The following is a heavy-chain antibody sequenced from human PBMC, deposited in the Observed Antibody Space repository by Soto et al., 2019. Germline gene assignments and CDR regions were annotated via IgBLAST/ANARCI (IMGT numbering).Heavy chain of an antibody. Sequence: GGSLRLSCAASGFTFSSYSMNWVRQAPGKGLEWVSYISSSSSTIYYADSVKGRFTISRDNAKNSLYLQMNSLRAEDTAVYYCARDHPVRGVILKSNWFDPWGQGTLVTVSS. CDR1: GFTFSSYS. CDR2: ISSSSSTI. V-gene: IGHV3-48*01. CDR3: ARDHPVRGVILKSNWFDP. D-gene: IGHD3-10*01. J-gene: IGHJ5*02.